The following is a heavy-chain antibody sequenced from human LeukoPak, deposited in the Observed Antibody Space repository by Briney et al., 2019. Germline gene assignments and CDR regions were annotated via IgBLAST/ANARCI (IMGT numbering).Heavy chain of an antibody. V-gene: IGHV1-69*04. CDR3: APSGYDLAYCGGDCRALDY. CDR2: IIPILGIA. CDR1: GGTFSSYA. Sequence: SVKVSCKASGGTFSSYAISWVRQAPGQGLEWMGRIIPILGIANYAQKFQGRVTITADKSTSTAYMELSSLRSEDTAVYYCAPSGYDLAYCGGDCRALDYWGQGTLVTVSS. D-gene: IGHD2-21*02. J-gene: IGHJ4*02.